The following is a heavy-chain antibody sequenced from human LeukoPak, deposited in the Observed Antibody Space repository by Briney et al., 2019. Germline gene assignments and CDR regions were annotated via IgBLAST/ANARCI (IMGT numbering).Heavy chain of an antibody. CDR1: GGSISSYY. V-gene: IGHV4-4*08. CDR3: ARGVAAKRGGTYYYYYYMDV. Sequence: PSETLSLTCTVSGGSISSYYWSWIRQPPGKGLEWIGYIYTSGSTNYNPSLKSRVTMSVDTSKNQFSLKLSSVTAADTAVYYCARGVAAKRGGTYYYYYYMDVWGKGTTVTISS. D-gene: IGHD2-15*01. J-gene: IGHJ6*03. CDR2: IYTSGST.